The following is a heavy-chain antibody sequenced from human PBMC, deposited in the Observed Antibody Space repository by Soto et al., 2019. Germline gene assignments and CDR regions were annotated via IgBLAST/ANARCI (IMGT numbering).Heavy chain of an antibody. CDR2: MNPNSGNT. CDR1: GYTFTSYD. V-gene: IGHV1-8*01. Sequence: QVQLVQSGAEVKKPGASAKVSCKASGYTFTSYDINWVRQATGQGLEWMGWMNPNSGNTGYAQKFQGRVTMTRNTSMSTAYMELSSLRSEDTAVYYCARERSAGTGWFDPWCQGTLVTVSS. J-gene: IGHJ5*02. D-gene: IGHD6-13*01. CDR3: ARERSAGTGWFDP.